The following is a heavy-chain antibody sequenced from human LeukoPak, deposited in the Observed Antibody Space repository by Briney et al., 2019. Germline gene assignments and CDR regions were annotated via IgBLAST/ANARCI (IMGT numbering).Heavy chain of an antibody. Sequence: SVKVSCKASGGTFSSYAISWVRLAPGQGREWMGGIIPIFGTANYAQKFQGRVTITADESTSTAYMELSSLRSEDTAVYYCAREGHYDILTGYYFDPWGQGTLVTVSS. D-gene: IGHD3-9*01. V-gene: IGHV1-69*13. CDR2: IIPIFGTA. CDR1: GGTFSSYA. J-gene: IGHJ5*02. CDR3: AREGHYDILTGYYFDP.